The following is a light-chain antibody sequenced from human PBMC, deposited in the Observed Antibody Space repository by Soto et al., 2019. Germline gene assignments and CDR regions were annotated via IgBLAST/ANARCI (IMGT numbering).Light chain of an antibody. CDR2: AAS. V-gene: IGKV1-8*01. CDR1: QGISSY. CDR3: QQYYSYPIT. Sequence: TQSPGTLSLSPGESATPSCRASQGISSYLAWYQQKPGKAPKLLIYAASTLQSGVPSRFSGSGSGTDFTLTISCLQSEDFATYYCQQYYSYPITFGQGTRLEIK. J-gene: IGKJ5*01.